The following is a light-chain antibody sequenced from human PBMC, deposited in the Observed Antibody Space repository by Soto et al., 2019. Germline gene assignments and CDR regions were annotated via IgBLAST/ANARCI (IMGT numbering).Light chain of an antibody. CDR2: WAS. CDR1: QSVLYSSNNKNY. J-gene: IGKJ1*01. CDR3: QQYYSTLWT. V-gene: IGKV4-1*01. Sequence: DIVMTQSPASLAVSLGERATINCKSSQSVLYSSNNKNYLAWYQQKPGQPPKLLIYWASTRESGVPDRFSGSGSGTDFTLTISSLQAEDVAVYYCQQYYSTLWTFGQGTKVDI.